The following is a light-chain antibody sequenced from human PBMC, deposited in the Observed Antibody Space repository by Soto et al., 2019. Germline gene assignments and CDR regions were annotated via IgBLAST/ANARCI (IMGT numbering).Light chain of an antibody. Sequence: QSALTQPASVSGSPGQSITISCTGTSRDVGAYNYVSWYQQHPGKAPKLMIYEVSNRPSGVSNRFSGSKSGNTASLTISGLQAEDEADDYCSSYTSNSSPCVFGTGTKLTVL. CDR3: SSYTSNSSPCV. V-gene: IGLV2-14*01. CDR1: SRDVGAYNY. J-gene: IGLJ1*01. CDR2: EVS.